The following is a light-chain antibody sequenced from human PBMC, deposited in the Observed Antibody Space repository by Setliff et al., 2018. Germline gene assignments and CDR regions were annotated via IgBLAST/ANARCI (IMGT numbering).Light chain of an antibody. CDR2: EVS. Sequence: QSALTQPPSASGSPGQSLTIACTGTSSDIGAYKSVSWYQQHPGKAPKLMSYEVSQRPSGVPDRFSGSKSGNTASLTVSWLQADDEADYYCSSYVASDNPYVFGTGTKATVL. CDR3: SSYVASDNPYV. V-gene: IGLV2-8*01. J-gene: IGLJ1*01. CDR1: SSDIGAYKS.